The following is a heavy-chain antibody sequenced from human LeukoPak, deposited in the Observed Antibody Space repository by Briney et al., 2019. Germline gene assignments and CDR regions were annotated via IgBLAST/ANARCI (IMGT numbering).Heavy chain of an antibody. Sequence: GGSLRLSCAASGFTFSSYAMSWVRQAPGKGLEWVSSISSSSSYIYYADSVKGRFTISRDNAKNSLYLQMNTLRAEDTAVYYCARVWGHGADYWGQGTLVTVSS. V-gene: IGHV3-21*01. CDR2: ISSSSSYI. CDR3: ARVWGHGADY. J-gene: IGHJ4*02. D-gene: IGHD4/OR15-4a*01. CDR1: GFTFSSYA.